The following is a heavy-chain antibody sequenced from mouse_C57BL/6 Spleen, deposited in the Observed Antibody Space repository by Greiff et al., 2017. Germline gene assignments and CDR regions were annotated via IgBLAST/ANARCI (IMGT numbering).Heavy chain of an antibody. J-gene: IGHJ2*01. CDR1: GYTFTSYW. D-gene: IGHD2-4*01. CDR2: IDPADSYT. CDR3: AGPSYDYNFDY. Sequence: VQLLQSGAELVRPGTSVKLSCKASGYTFTSYWMNWVKQRPGQGLEWIGVIDPADSYTNYNQKFKGKATLTVDTSSSTAYMQLSSLTSEGSAVSYYAGPSYDYNFDYWGQGTTLTVSS. V-gene: IGHV1-59*01.